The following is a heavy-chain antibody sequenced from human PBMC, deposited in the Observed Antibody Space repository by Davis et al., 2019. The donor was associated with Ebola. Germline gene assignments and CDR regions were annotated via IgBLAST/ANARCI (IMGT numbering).Heavy chain of an antibody. CDR2: TTGSGDST. CDR3: ARDGGIALLPSAIPWFDP. V-gene: IGHV3-48*03. Sequence: PGGSLRLSCAASGFPFSNYAMHWVRPPPGNGLERVAYTTGSGDSTFYAASVEGRVVISRDNVKNILYLQMSDLRVEDTAIYYCARDGGIALLPSAIPWFDPWGQGTLVTVSS. CDR1: GFPFSNYA. J-gene: IGHJ5*02. D-gene: IGHD2-21*01.